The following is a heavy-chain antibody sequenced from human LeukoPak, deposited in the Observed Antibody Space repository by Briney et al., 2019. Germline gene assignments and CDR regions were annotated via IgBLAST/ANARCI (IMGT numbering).Heavy chain of an antibody. Sequence: ASVKVSCKASGGTFSSYAISWVRQAPGQGLEWMGWISADNGNTNYAKKFQGRVTMTTDTSTGTAYMELRSLRSDDTAIYYCARDLYSFLNWFDPWGQGTLVTVSS. J-gene: IGHJ5*02. CDR1: GGTFSSYA. D-gene: IGHD2-2*02. V-gene: IGHV1-18*01. CDR2: ISADNGNT. CDR3: ARDLYSFLNWFDP.